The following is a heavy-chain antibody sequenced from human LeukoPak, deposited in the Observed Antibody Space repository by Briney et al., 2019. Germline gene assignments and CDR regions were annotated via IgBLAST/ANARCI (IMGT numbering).Heavy chain of an antibody. V-gene: IGHV3-23*01. D-gene: IGHD2-15*01. J-gene: IGHJ4*02. Sequence: GGSLRLSCAASGFTFSSYAMHWVRQAPGKGLEWVSAISGSGGSTYYADSVKGRFTISRDNSKNTLYLQMNSLRAEDTAVYYCARDKGRGSPKQIDYWGQGTLVTVSS. CDR1: GFTFSSYA. CDR3: ARDKGRGSPKQIDY. CDR2: ISGSGGST.